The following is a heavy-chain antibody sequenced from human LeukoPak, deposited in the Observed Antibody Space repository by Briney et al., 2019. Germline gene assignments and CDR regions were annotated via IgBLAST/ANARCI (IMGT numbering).Heavy chain of an antibody. J-gene: IGHJ4*02. CDR3: AKDQYSSSWYRLRRGFDY. CDR2: IRYDGSNK. CDR1: GFTFSSYG. V-gene: IGHV3-30*02. Sequence: LSGGSLRLSCAASGFTFSSYGMHWVRQAPGKGLEWVAFIRYDGSNKYYADSVKGRFTISRDNSKNTLYLQMNSLRAEDTAVYYCAKDQYSSSWYRLRRGFDYWGQGTLVTVSS. D-gene: IGHD6-13*01.